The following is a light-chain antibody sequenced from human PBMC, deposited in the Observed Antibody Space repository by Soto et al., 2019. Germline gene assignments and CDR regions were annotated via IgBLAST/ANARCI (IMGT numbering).Light chain of an antibody. Sequence: EVVLTQSPVTLSLSPGERATLSCRASQSFRGLLAWYKQKPGQAPRLFIYDAYNRATVIPPRFSGSGSGTEFTLTISGLKSGDSEVYFCQQYNNWPFSFGQGTRLEIK. CDR1: QSFRGL. V-gene: IGKV3-11*01. CDR3: QQYNNWPFS. CDR2: DAY. J-gene: IGKJ5*01.